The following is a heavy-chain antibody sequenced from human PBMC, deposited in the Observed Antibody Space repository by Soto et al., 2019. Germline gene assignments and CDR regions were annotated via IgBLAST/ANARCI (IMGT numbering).Heavy chain of an antibody. CDR3: ALAQGVAADMVAGPRHYCYCVMDG. D-gene: IGHD6-25*01. Sequence: SVLVSCKAVGGTFSCYAISWVRQAPGQGLEWMGWIIPIFGTANYAQKFQGRVTITADESTSTAYMELSSLRSEDTAVYYCALAQGVAADMVAGPRHYCYCVMDGWGQGSTVTVSS. V-gene: IGHV1-69*13. CDR2: IIPIFGTA. CDR1: GGTFSCYA. J-gene: IGHJ6*02.